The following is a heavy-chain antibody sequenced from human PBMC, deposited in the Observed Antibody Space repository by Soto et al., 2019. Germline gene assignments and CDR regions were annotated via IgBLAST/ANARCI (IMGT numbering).Heavy chain of an antibody. CDR3: ARAGYCSGGSCYPAPDYYYGMDV. J-gene: IGHJ6*02. D-gene: IGHD2-15*01. V-gene: IGHV4-31*03. CDR1: GGSISSGGYY. CDR2: IYYSGST. Sequence: SDTLSLTCSVSGGSISSGGYYWSWIRQHPGKGLEWIGYIYYSGSTYYNPSLKSRVTISVDTSKNQFSLKLSSVTAADTAVYYCARAGYCSGGSCYPAPDYYYGMDVWGQGTTVTVSS.